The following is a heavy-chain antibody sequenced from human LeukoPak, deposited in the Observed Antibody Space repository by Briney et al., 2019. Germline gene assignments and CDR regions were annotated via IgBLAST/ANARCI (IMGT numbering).Heavy chain of an antibody. CDR3: ARDQETLSAMDY. Sequence: GGSLRLSCVASGLSFRSYVVHWVRQAPGKGLEWVAVISSDGRDKFYTDSVRGRFTISRDNSRNTVYLRVSSVRAEDTAVYYCARDQETLSAMDYWGQGTLVTVTS. V-gene: IGHV3-30*04. CDR2: ISSDGRDK. D-gene: IGHD2-2*03. CDR1: GLSFRSYV. J-gene: IGHJ4*02.